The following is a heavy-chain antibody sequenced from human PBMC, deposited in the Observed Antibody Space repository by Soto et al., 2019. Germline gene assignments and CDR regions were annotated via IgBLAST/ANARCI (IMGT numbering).Heavy chain of an antibody. CDR2: IWYDGSNK. CDR1: GFTFSSYG. CDR3: ARYPGGIAARPRGLNGYYYYGMDV. Sequence: GGSLRLSCAASGFTFSSYGMHWVRQAPGKGLEWVAVIWYDGSNKYYADSVKGRFTISRDNSKNTLYLQMNSLRAEDTAVYYCARYPGGIAARPRGLNGYYYYGMDVWGQGTTVTVSS. V-gene: IGHV3-33*01. J-gene: IGHJ6*02. D-gene: IGHD6-6*01.